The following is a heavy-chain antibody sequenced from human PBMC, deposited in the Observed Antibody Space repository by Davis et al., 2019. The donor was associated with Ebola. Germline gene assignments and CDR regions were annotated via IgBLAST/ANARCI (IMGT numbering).Heavy chain of an antibody. J-gene: IGHJ4*02. CDR2: ITHSGST. CDR3: FLKGTSDYYDSNEGY. CDR1: GGSFSGYY. Sequence: SETLSPTCAVYGGSFSGYYWSWIRQPPGKGLEWIGEITHSGSTNYNPSLKSRATISVDTSKNQFSLKLTSVTAADTAVYSCFLKGTSDYYDSNEGYWGQGTLVTVSS. V-gene: IGHV4-34*01. D-gene: IGHD3-22*01.